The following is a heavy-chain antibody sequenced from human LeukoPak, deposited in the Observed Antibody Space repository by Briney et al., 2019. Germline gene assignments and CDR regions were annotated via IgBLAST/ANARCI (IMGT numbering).Heavy chain of an antibody. V-gene: IGHV3-23*01. Sequence: TGGSLRLSCAASGFTFSSYAMIWVRQAPGKGLEWVSAITGCGGSTYYADSVKGRFTISRDNSKNTLYLQMNSLRAEDTAVYYCALSDTAMVVNYWGQGTLVTVSS. J-gene: IGHJ4*02. CDR2: ITGCGGST. D-gene: IGHD5-18*01. CDR3: ALSDTAMVVNY. CDR1: GFTFSSYA.